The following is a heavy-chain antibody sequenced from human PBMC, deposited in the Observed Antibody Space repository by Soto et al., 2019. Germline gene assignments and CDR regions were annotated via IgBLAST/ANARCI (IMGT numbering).Heavy chain of an antibody. CDR2: ISSSSTI. CDR1: GFTFSSYS. CDR3: ARVGTGTHQSNWFDP. V-gene: IGHV3-48*01. Sequence: GGSLRLSCAASGFTFSSYSMNWVRQAPGKGLEWVSYISSSSTIYYADSVKGRLTISRDNAKNSLYLQMNSLRAEDTAVYYCARVGTGTHQSNWFDPWGQGTLVTVSS. D-gene: IGHD1-1*01. J-gene: IGHJ5*02.